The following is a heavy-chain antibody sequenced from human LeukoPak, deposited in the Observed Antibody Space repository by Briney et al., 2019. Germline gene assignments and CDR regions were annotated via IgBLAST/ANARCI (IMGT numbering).Heavy chain of an antibody. D-gene: IGHD1-26*01. CDR1: GYTFTAYY. Sequence: GASVKVSCKASGYTFTAYYIHWVRQAPGQGLEWMGWIKPNSGGTNYAQEFQGRVTMTRDTSISTAYMELSRLRSDDTAVYYCARPSGGSLRDAFDVWGQGTMVTVSS. CDR3: ARPSGGSLRDAFDV. V-gene: IGHV1-2*02. J-gene: IGHJ3*01. CDR2: IKPNSGGT.